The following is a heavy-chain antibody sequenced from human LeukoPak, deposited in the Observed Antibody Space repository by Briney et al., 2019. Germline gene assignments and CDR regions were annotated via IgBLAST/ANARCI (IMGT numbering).Heavy chain of an antibody. CDR1: GGTFSSYA. D-gene: IGHD3-10*01. CDR3: ARVFLVRGVFGPGDY. Sequence: SVKVSCKASGGTFSSYAISWVRQAPGQGLEWMGGIIPIFGTANYAQKFQGRVTITADESTSTAYMELSSLRSEDTAVYYCARVFLVRGVFGPGDYWGQGTLVTVSS. CDR2: IIPIFGTA. J-gene: IGHJ4*02. V-gene: IGHV1-69*01.